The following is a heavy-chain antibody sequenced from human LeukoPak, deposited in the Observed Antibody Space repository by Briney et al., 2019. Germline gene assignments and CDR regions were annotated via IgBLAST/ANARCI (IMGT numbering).Heavy chain of an antibody. CDR2: ISSSSSYI. J-gene: IGHJ4*02. CDR3: ARKPRNGGKPYFDY. D-gene: IGHD4-23*01. CDR1: GFTFSSYS. V-gene: IGHV3-21*01. Sequence: GGSVRLSCAASGFTFSSYSMNWVRQAPGKGLEWVSSISSSSSYIYYADSVKGRFTISRDNAKNSLYLQMNSLRAEDTAVYYCARKPRNGGKPYFDYWGQGTPVTVSS.